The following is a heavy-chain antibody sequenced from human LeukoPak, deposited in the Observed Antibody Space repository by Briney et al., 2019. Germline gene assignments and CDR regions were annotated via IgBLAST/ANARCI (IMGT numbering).Heavy chain of an antibody. CDR1: GGSISSSSYY. Sequence: SETLSLTCTVSGGSISSSSYYWGCIRQPPGKGLEWIGSIYYSGSTYYNPSLKSRVTISVDTSKNQFSLKLSSVTAADTAVYYCASGKYDYVWGSYRLSFDYWGQGTLVTVSS. CDR3: ASGKYDYVWGSYRLSFDY. D-gene: IGHD3-16*02. CDR2: IYYSGST. V-gene: IGHV4-39*01. J-gene: IGHJ4*02.